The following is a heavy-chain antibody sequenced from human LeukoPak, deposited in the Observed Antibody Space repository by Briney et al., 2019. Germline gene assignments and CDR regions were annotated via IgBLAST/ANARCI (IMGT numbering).Heavy chain of an antibody. Sequence: GGSRRLSCAASGFTVSSNYMSWVRQAPGRGLEWVSVIYSGGTTNYAESVKGRFIISRDNSKNTLYLQMNSLRAEDTAVYYCARTVYSNGWYGYFDYWGQGTLVTVSS. V-gene: IGHV3-53*05. CDR2: IYSGGTT. D-gene: IGHD6-19*01. J-gene: IGHJ4*02. CDR1: GFTVSSNY. CDR3: ARTVYSNGWYGYFDY.